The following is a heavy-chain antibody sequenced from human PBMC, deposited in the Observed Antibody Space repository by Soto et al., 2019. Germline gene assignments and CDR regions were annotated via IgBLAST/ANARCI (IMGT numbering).Heavy chain of an antibody. J-gene: IGHJ5*02. Sequence: SETLSLTCNVSGDSMTSPPYYWGWIRQPPGKGLEWIGTVYYSGATYYNPSLRGRLTVSADTSKNYFSLRLTSVTAADTAVYYCARRDDWFDPWGQGILVTVS. CDR1: GDSMTSPPYY. D-gene: IGHD2-21*01. V-gene: IGHV4-39*02. CDR3: ARRDDWFDP. CDR2: VYYSGAT.